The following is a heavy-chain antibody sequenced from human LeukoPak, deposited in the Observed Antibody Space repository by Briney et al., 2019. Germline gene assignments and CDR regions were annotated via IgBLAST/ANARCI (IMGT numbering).Heavy chain of an antibody. Sequence: SETLSLTCTVSNGSISSHYWSWLRQPPGKGLEWIGLIYSSGYTNYNPSLKSRVTISVDRSRNQFSLKLSSATAADTAVYYCARNERRAQKDTYYAYFYYMDVWGKGSTVTVSS. CDR2: IYSSGYT. CDR1: NGSISSHY. CDR3: ARNERRAQKDTYYAYFYYMDV. J-gene: IGHJ6*03. D-gene: IGHD6-25*01. V-gene: IGHV4-59*11.